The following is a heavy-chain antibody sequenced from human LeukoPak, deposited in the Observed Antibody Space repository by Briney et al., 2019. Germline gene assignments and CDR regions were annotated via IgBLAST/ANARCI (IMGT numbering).Heavy chain of an antibody. CDR2: INPSGGST. CDR3: AREVMMWYSLNRNYGMDV. V-gene: IGHV1-46*01. Sequence: ASVKVSCKASGYTFTSYYMHWVRQAPGQGLEWMGIINPSGGSTSYAQKFQGRVTMTRDTSTSTVYMELSSLRSEDTAVYCCAREVMMWYSLNRNYGMDVWGQGTTATVSS. CDR1: GYTFTSYY. D-gene: IGHD2-15*01. J-gene: IGHJ6*02.